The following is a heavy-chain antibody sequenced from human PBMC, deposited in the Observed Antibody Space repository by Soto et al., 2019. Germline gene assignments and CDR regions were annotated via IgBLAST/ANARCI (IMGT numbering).Heavy chain of an antibody. CDR2: IYYSGST. Sequence: SVTGSVADGLNRSYCCSYISKPPGKGLEWIGYIYYSGSTNYNPSLKSRVTISVDTSKNQFSLKLSSVTAADTAVYYCAKRSGNHYNLFDLWVQRTLVTVTS. CDR3: AKRSGNHYNLFDL. V-gene: IGHV4-59*08. J-gene: IGHJ5*02. D-gene: IGHD1-26*01. CDR1: DGLNRSYC.